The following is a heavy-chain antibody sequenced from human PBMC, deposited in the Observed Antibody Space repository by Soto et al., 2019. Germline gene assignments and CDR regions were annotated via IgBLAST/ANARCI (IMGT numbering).Heavy chain of an antibody. CDR1: GFTFSDYA. D-gene: IGHD2-2*02. CDR3: ANVPIWCSSTSCYTEGFEY. Sequence: GGSLRLSCTASGFTFSDYAMSWVRQPPGKGLEWVSVISAGGSTYYADSVKGRFTVSRANSKNTLYLQMNSLRAEDTAVYYCANVPIWCSSTSCYTEGFEYWGQGTLVTVS. V-gene: IGHV3-23*01. J-gene: IGHJ4*02. CDR2: ISAGGST.